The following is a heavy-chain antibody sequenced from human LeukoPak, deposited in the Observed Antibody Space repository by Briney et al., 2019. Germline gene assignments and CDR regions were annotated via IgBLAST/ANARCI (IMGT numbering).Heavy chain of an antibody. CDR1: GFTLSRYG. J-gene: IGHJ3*02. CDR2: IWYDGSNK. V-gene: IGHV3-33*01. Sequence: PGGSLRLSCGASGFTLSRYGMHWVRQAPGKGLEWVAIIWYDGSNKYCADSVKGRFTISRDNAKNTLYLQMNSLRAEDTAVYYCARDSSTPVTGAFDITGQGTMVTVSS. CDR3: ARDSSTPVTGAFDI. D-gene: IGHD4-17*01.